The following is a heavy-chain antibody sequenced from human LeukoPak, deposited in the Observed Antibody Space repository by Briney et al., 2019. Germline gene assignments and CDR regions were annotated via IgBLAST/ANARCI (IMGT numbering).Heavy chain of an antibody. J-gene: IGHJ6*02. CDR2: INPIGGST. D-gene: IGHD6-6*01. V-gene: IGHV1-46*01. Sequence: ASVKVSCKASGYTFTSYYMHWVRQAPGQGIDWMGIINPIGGSTSYAQKFQGRVTMNRDTSTSTVYMELSSLRSEDTAAYYCARDVSHSSSSEDPYYYGMDVWGQGTTVTVSS. CDR3: ARDVSHSSSSEDPYYYGMDV. CDR1: GYTFTSYY.